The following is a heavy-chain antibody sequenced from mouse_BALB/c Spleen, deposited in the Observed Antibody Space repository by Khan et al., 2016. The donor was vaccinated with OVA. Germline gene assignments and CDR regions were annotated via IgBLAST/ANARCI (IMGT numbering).Heavy chain of an antibody. Sequence: EVELVESGPSLVKPSQTLSLTCSVTGDSITSGYWSWIRKFPGNKLEYMGYMIYTGYTYYNPSLKSRISITRHTSKNQYYLQLNSVTTEDTATYXGARATYRYAFAYWGQGTLVTVSA. J-gene: IGHJ3*01. CDR3: ARATYRYAFAY. CDR1: GDSITSGY. CDR2: MIYTGYT. D-gene: IGHD2-14*01. V-gene: IGHV3-8*02.